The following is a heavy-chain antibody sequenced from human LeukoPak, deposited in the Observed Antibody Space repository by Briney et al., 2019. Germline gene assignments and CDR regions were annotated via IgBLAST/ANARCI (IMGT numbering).Heavy chain of an antibody. CDR2: ISPSGGST. J-gene: IGHJ3*02. D-gene: IGHD6-13*01. CDR3: ARYDTTYSSSWYSAFDI. Sequence: ASVKVSCKAFGYTFTSNYMHWVRQAPGQGPEWMGVISPSGGSTTYAQKFQGRVTLTRDMSTSTDYLELSSLRSEDTAVYYCARYDTTYSSSWYSAFDIWGQGTMVTVSS. CDR1: GYTFTSNY. V-gene: IGHV1-46*01.